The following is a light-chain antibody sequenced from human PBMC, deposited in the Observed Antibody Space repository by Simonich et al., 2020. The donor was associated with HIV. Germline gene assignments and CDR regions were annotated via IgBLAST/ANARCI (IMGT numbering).Light chain of an antibody. CDR1: HSIITY. Sequence: DIQMTQSPSSLSASVGDRVPITCRASHSIITYLNWYQQKPGKAPNLLIYAASSLQSGVPSRFSGSGSGTDFTLIISSLQPEDFATYYCLQHNSYPLTFGPGTKVDIK. J-gene: IGKJ3*01. V-gene: IGKV1-39*01. CDR2: AAS. CDR3: LQHNSYPLT.